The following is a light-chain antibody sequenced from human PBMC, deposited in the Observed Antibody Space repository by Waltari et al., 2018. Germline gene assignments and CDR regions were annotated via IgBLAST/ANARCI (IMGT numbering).Light chain of an antibody. V-gene: IGKV3D-15*01. CDR3: QKNDNWPHS. CDR1: QSVSSS. Sequence: EIVMTQSPATLSLSPGERATLSCRASQSVSSSLAWYQQRPGQAPRLLIYGASSRATGIPDRFSGSGSGTEFTLTISSLEPEDVAIYYCQKNDNWPHSFVQGTKVEIK. CDR2: GAS. J-gene: IGKJ2*03.